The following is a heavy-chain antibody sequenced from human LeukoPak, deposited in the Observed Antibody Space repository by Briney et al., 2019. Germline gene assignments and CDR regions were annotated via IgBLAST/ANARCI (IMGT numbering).Heavy chain of an antibody. CDR2: MNPNSGDT. CDR3: ARGGSTGWYSFDY. CDR1: GYAFTGYY. J-gene: IGHJ4*02. V-gene: IGHV1-2*02. Sequence: ASVKVSCKASGYAFTGYYMHWVRQAPGQGLERMGWMNPNSGDTTYAQKFQGRVTMTRDTSISTAYMELSRLRSDDTAVYYCARGGSTGWYSFDYWGQGTLDTVSS. D-gene: IGHD6-19*01.